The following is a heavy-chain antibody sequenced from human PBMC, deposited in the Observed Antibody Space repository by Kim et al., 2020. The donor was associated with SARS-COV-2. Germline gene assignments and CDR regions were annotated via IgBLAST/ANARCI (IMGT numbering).Heavy chain of an antibody. CDR2: INPGNGDT. Sequence: ASVKVSCKASGYTFTGYAIHWVRQAPGQRLEWMGWINPGNGDTKYSQNFQGRVTITRDTSATTAYMELSSLRSEDTAIYYCARDRLTTVTTVPSDYWGQGTLVTVSS. D-gene: IGHD4-17*01. J-gene: IGHJ4*02. V-gene: IGHV1-3*01. CDR1: GYTFTGYA. CDR3: ARDRLTTVTTVPSDY.